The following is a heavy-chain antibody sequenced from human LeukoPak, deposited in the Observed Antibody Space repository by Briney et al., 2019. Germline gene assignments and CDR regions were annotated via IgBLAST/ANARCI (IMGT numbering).Heavy chain of an antibody. CDR3: ARDTGGGYSCYDC. D-gene: IGHD5-18*01. J-gene: IGHJ4*02. Sequence: GGALRLSCAASGFTFSSYWMTWTRRAPGKGLEWVANIKKDGSEKYYVDSVKGRFTISRDNAKNSLYLQMNSLRAEDTAVYYCARDTGGGYSCYDCWGQGTLVTVSS. CDR2: IKKDGSEK. CDR1: GFTFSSYW. V-gene: IGHV3-7*01.